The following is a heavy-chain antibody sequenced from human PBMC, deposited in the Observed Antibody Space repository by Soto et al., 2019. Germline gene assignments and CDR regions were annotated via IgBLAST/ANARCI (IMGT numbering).Heavy chain of an antibody. Sequence: GGSLRLSCSASGFTFSSYGMHWVRQAPGKGLEYVSAISSNGGSTYYADSVKGRFTISRDNSKNTLYLQMSSLRAEDTAVYYCVKDLAHDSSGYYYFDYWGQGTLVTVSS. J-gene: IGHJ4*02. CDR2: ISSNGGST. V-gene: IGHV3-64D*06. CDR1: GFTFSSYG. CDR3: VKDLAHDSSGYYYFDY. D-gene: IGHD3-22*01.